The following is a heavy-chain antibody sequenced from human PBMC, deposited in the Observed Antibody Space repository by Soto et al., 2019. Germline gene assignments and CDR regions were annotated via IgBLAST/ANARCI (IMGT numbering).Heavy chain of an antibody. D-gene: IGHD6-13*01. CDR3: ARVAAAGNWLDP. CDR2: ISSSSSYI. J-gene: IGHJ5*02. CDR1: GFTFSSYS. V-gene: IGHV3-21*01. Sequence: GGSLRLSCAASGFTFSSYSMNWVRQAPGKGLEWVSSISSSSSYIYYADSVKGRFTISRDNAKNSLYLQMNSLRAEDTAVYYCARVAAAGNWLDPCGQGPLVTVSS.